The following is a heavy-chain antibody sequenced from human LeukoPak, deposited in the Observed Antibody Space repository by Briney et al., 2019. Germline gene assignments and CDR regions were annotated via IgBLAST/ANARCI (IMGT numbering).Heavy chain of an antibody. CDR2: ISDSGIST. D-gene: IGHD2-15*01. J-gene: IGHJ4*02. CDR1: GFTFAGYA. V-gene: IGHV3-23*01. CDR3: GKSTAPYALCRSGSCYSIPFDY. Sequence: GGSLRLSCAASGFTFAGYAMSWVRQAPGKGLEWVSLISDSGISTYYADSVKGRFTISRDNSKNTLYLHMNSLRAEDTAVYYCGKSTAPYALCRSGSCYSIPFDYWGQGTLVTVSS.